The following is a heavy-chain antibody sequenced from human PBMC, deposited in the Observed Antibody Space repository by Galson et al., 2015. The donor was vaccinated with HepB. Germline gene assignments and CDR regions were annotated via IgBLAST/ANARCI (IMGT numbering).Heavy chain of an antibody. D-gene: IGHD3-10*01. J-gene: IGHJ4*02. CDR3: AKVDYGSGSYMDFDY. CDR2: TSGSGGST. Sequence: SLRLSCAASGFTFSSYAMSWVRQAPGKGLEWVSATSGSGGSTYYADSVKGRFTISRDNSKNTLYLQMNSLRAEDTAVYYCAKVDYGSGSYMDFDYWGQGTLVTVSS. CDR1: GFTFSSYA. V-gene: IGHV3-23*01.